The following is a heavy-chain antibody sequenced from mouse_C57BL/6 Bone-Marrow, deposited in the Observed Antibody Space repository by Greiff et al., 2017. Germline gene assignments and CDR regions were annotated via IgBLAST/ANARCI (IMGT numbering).Heavy chain of an antibody. CDR1: GYTFTSYW. CDR3: ARERDYYYAMDY. J-gene: IGHJ4*01. D-gene: IGHD3-3*01. Sequence: VQLQQPGAELVMPGASVKLSCKASGYTFTSYWLHWVKQRPGQGLEWIGEIDPSDSYTNYNQKFKDKSTLTVDKSSSTAYMQLSSLTSEDSAVYYCARERDYYYAMDYWGQGTSVTVSS. CDR2: IDPSDSYT. V-gene: IGHV1-69*01.